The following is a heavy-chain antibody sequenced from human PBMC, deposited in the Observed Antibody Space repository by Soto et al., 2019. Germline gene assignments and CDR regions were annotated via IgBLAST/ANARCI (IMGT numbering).Heavy chain of an antibody. V-gene: IGHV1-24*01. CDR3: ATDRAPLLRRRGGVYYYYYGMDV. CDR2: FDPEDGET. D-gene: IGHD2-8*02. Sequence: ASVKVSCKVSGYTLTELSMHWARQAPGKGLERMGGFDPEDGETIYAQKLQGRVTMTEDTSTDTAYMELSSLRSEDTAVYYCATDRAPLLRRRGGVYYYYYGMDVWGQGTTVTVSS. CDR1: GYTLTELS. J-gene: IGHJ6*02.